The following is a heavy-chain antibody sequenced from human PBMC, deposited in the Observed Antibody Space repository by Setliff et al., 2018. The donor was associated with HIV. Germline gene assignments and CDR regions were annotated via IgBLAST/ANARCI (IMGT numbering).Heavy chain of an antibody. V-gene: IGHV4-38-2*01. J-gene: IGHJ4*02. D-gene: IGHD1-1*01. CDR2: MFRTGTS. CDR3: ATVDGTRYLDY. Sequence: PSETLSLTCAVSGYSIRSGYYWGWTRQSPGKGLEWIGTMFRTGTSYYNPSLTSRVTISQDTSKNQFSLELTSVTAADTAVYYCATVDGTRYLDYWGQGKLVTV. CDR1: GYSIRSGYY.